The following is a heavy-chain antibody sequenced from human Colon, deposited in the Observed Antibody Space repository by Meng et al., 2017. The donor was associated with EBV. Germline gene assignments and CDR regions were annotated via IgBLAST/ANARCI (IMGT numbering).Heavy chain of an antibody. Sequence: QGPGHGFVKPSQPLSLTCTGLGGSISSGGYYWSWIRQHPGKGLEWIGYIHSSGSTYYNPSLRSRLTISVDTSKNQFSLKLSSVTAADTAVYYCARASYGSGSPLGESWFDPWGQGTLVTVSS. V-gene: IGHV4-31*03. CDR1: GGSISSGGYY. J-gene: IGHJ5*02. D-gene: IGHD3-10*01. CDR3: ARASYGSGSPLGESWFDP. CDR2: IHSSGST.